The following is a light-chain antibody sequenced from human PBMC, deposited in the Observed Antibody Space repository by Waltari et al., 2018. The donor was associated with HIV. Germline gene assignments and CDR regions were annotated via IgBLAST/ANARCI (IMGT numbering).Light chain of an antibody. CDR1: SSN. J-gene: IGLJ2*01. Sequence: QSVLTQPPSASGTPGQRVTISCSGSSSNVHWYQKLPGTAPKLLIFRNNQRASGVHDRFSGSKSGTSASLVISGLRSEDEADYYCATWADRPSGPVVFGGGTKVTVL. V-gene: IGLV1-47*01. CDR3: ATWADRPSGPVV. CDR2: RNN.